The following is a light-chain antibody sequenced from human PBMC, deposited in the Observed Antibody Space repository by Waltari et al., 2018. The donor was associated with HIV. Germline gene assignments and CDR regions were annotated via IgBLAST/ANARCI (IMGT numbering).Light chain of an antibody. CDR3: AAWDDSLSGVV. CDR1: SSNIGSNT. V-gene: IGLV1-44*01. Sequence: QSVLTQPPSASGIPGQRVTIPCSGSSSNIGSNTVNWYQQLPGAAPKLLIYTNNQRPSGVPDRFSGSKSGTSASLAISGLQSEDEADDYCAAWDDSLSGVVFGGGTKLTVL. J-gene: IGLJ2*01. CDR2: TNN.